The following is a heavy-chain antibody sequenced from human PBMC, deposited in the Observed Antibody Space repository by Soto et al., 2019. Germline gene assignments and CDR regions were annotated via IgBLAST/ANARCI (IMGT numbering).Heavy chain of an antibody. CDR2: IYHSGST. D-gene: IGHD3-22*01. J-gene: IGHJ1*01. CDR3: ASSYYDSSGSALRD. Sequence: QLQLQESGSGLVKPSQTLSLTCAVSGGSISSGGYSWSWIRQPPGKALEWIGYIYHSGSTYYNPSLKSRVTISVDRSKNQFSLKLSSVTAADTAVYYCASSYYDSSGSALRDWGQGTLVTVSS. V-gene: IGHV4-30-2*01. CDR1: GGSISSGGYS.